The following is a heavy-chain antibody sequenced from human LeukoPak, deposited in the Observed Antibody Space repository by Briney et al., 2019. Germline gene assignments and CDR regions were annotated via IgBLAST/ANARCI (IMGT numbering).Heavy chain of an antibody. CDR1: GYTFTGYY. CDR3: ARDESTNGVCYRY. V-gene: IGHV1-2*02. Sequence: ASVKVSCTASGYTFTGYYMHWVRQAPGQGLEWMGWINPNSGGTNYAQKFQGGVTMTRDTSISTAYMELSRLRSDDTAVYYCARDESTNGVCYRYWGQGTLVTVSS. D-gene: IGHD2-8*01. J-gene: IGHJ4*02. CDR2: INPNSGGT.